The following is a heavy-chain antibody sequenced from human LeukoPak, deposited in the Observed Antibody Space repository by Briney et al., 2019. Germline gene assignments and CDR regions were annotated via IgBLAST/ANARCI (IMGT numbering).Heavy chain of an antibody. CDR3: ARALNPLPGTYYFDY. CDR2: IYISGST. CDR1: GASINSQY. V-gene: IGHV4-4*07. Sequence: KPSETLSLTCTVSGASINSQYWSWIRQPAGKGLEWIGRIYISGSTNYNSSLQSRVTMSVDTSKNQFSLKLSSVTAADTAVYYCARALNPLPGTYYFDYWGQGTLVTVSS. D-gene: IGHD2-15*01. J-gene: IGHJ4*02.